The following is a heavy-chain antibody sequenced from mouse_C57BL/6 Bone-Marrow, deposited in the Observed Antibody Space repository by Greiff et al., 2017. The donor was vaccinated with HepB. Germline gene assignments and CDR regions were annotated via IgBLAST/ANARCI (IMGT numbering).Heavy chain of an antibody. CDR3: ARDAGHYYGSSSYAMDY. CDR1: GFTFSDFY. J-gene: IGHJ4*01. Sequence: EVQLVESGGGLVQSGRSLRLSCATSGFTFSDFYMEWVRQAPGKGLEWIAASRNKANDYTTEYSASVKGRFIVSRDTSQSILYLQMNALRAEDTAIYYCARDAGHYYGSSSYAMDYWGQGTSVTVSS. V-gene: IGHV7-1*01. CDR2: SRNKANDYTT. D-gene: IGHD1-1*01.